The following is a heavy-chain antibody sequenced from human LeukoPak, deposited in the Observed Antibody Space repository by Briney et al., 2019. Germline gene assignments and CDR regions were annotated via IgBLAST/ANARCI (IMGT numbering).Heavy chain of an antibody. Sequence: GGSLRLSCAASGFTFSSYWMTWVRQAPGKGLERVAIINVDDSSKSYLDSVKGRFTISRDNAKNSLYLQMNNLRAEDTAVYYCARDRAYSTFDFWGQGTLVTVSS. V-gene: IGHV3-7*01. D-gene: IGHD4-11*01. CDR3: ARDRAYSTFDF. CDR1: GFTFSSYW. J-gene: IGHJ4*02. CDR2: INVDDSSK.